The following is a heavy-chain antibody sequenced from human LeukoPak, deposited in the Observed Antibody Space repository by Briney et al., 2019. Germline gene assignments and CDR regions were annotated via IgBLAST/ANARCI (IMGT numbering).Heavy chain of an antibody. D-gene: IGHD2-15*01. Sequence: SETLSLTCAVSGGSIKSNNWWSWVRQPPGKGLEWIGEIYHSGSTNYNPSLESRVTVSVDTSQNQFSLKLSSVTAADTAVYYCARSSRRYCGGGGCFGYWGQGTLVTVSS. CDR3: ARSSRRYCGGGGCFGY. J-gene: IGHJ4*03. CDR1: GGSIKSNNW. CDR2: IYHSGST. V-gene: IGHV4-4*02.